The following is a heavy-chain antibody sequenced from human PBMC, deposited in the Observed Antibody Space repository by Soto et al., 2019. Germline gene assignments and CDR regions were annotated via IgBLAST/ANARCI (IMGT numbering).Heavy chain of an antibody. CDR2: IYHSGST. CDR1: GGSISSGGYS. J-gene: IGHJ4*02. D-gene: IGHD1-1*01. Sequence: SETLSLTCAVSGGSISSGGYSWSWIRQPPGKGLEWIGYIYHSGSTYYNPSLKSRVTISVDRSKNQFSLKLSSVTAADTAVYYCTGGQDNLAVNFDYWGQGTPVTVSS. V-gene: IGHV4-30-2*01. CDR3: TGGQDNLAVNFDY.